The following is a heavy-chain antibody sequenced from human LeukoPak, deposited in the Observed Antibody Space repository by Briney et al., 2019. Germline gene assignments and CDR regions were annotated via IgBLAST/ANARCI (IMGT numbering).Heavy chain of an antibody. J-gene: IGHJ5*02. CDR1: GGPFSGNP. V-gene: IGHV1-69*08. Sequence: VKVSCKAFGGPFSGNPIAWVRQAPGQGLDGMGRIIPVLDTANYAQKFQGRVTIIADKSTSTSYMELSSLRSDDTAVYYCARVAFVSSGYYYPWGKETLVTVST. CDR2: IIPVLDTA. D-gene: IGHD3-22*01. CDR3: ARVAFVSSGYYYP.